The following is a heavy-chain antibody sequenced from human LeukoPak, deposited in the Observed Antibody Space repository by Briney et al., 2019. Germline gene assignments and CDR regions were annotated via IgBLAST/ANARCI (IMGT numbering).Heavy chain of an antibody. V-gene: IGHV3-30*04. CDR3: ARVYGEQWLVLNY. Sequence: PGGSLRLSCAASGFTFSSYAMHWVRQAPGKGLEWVAVISYDGSNKYYADSVKGRFTISRDNSKNTLYLQMNSLRAEDTAVYYCARVYGEQWLVLNYWGQGTLVTVSS. J-gene: IGHJ4*02. CDR2: ISYDGSNK. CDR1: GFTFSSYA. D-gene: IGHD6-19*01.